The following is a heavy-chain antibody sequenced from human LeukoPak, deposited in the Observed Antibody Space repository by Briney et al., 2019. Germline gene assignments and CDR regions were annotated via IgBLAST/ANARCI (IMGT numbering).Heavy chain of an antibody. J-gene: IGHJ6*03. CDR3: ARKRGDLYYYYYYMDV. Sequence: GGSLRLSCATSGFAFDDYGMSWVRQAPGKGLEWVSGINWNGGSTGYAESVKGRFTISRDNAKNSLYLQMNRLRAEDTALYYCARKRGDLYYYYYYMDVWGKGTTVTVSS. V-gene: IGHV3-20*04. CDR2: INWNGGST. CDR1: GFAFDDYG. D-gene: IGHD3-16*01.